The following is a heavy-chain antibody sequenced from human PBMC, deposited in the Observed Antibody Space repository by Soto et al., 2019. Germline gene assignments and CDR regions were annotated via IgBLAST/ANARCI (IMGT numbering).Heavy chain of an antibody. V-gene: IGHV1-18*04. D-gene: IGHD2-8*01. J-gene: IGHJ3*02. CDR3: ARNLYGRAFDI. CDR1: AYTFTSYH. Sequence: QAQLEQSGPEVKRPGASLKVSCKASAYTFTSYHISWGRQAPGQGLEWIGWINAFDDDTNYSQKFQDRVTLTAHRSTDTAYLDLRSLGSDDTAIYYCARNLYGRAFDIWGQGTMVTVSS. CDR2: INAFDDDT.